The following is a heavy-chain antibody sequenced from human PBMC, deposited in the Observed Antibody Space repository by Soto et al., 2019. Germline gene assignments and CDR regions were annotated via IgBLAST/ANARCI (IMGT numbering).Heavy chain of an antibody. Sequence: QVQLQESGPGLVKPSETLSLTCTVSGGSIDTYYWSWIRQPPGKGLEYIGYISHTGTTDSNPSLESRVTLSIDTSKNQFSLTLSSVTASDTASYYCARLIRGAAAAFDSWGQGSLVTVSS. D-gene: IGHD6-25*01. J-gene: IGHJ4*02. CDR2: ISHTGTT. CDR1: GGSIDTYY. CDR3: ARLIRGAAAAFDS. V-gene: IGHV4-59*08.